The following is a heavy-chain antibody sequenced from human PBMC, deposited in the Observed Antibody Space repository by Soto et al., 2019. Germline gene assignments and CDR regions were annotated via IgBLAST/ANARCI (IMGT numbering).Heavy chain of an antibody. CDR1: GFTFRNSD. V-gene: IGHV3-13*05. CDR3: ARTDRDFYGLDV. CDR2: ISAAGDP. Sequence: EVQLVESGGGLVQPGGSLRLSCEASGFTFRNSDMHWVRQGTGKGLEWVSGISAAGDPDYADSVEGRFTISRENAQNSFFLQMNSLRFGDTAVYYCARTDRDFYGLDVWGQGTTVIVSS. J-gene: IGHJ6*02.